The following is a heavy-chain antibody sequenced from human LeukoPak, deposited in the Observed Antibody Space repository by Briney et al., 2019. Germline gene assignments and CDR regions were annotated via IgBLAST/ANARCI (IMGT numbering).Heavy chain of an antibody. CDR3: ARGEIFAAGSPWPFDP. J-gene: IGHJ5*02. Sequence: SETLSLTCAVYGGSFSGYYWSRIRQPPGKGLEWIGEINHSGSTNYNPSLKSRVTISVDTSKNQFSLKLSSVTAADTAVYYCARGEIFAAGSPWPFDPWGQGTLVTVSS. V-gene: IGHV4-34*01. CDR2: INHSGST. CDR1: GGSFSGYY. D-gene: IGHD6-13*01.